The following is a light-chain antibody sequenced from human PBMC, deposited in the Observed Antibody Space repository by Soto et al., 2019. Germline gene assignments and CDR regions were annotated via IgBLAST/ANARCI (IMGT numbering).Light chain of an antibody. CDR3: QVWDSSTRNVV. Sequence: SYELNQPLSVSVAPGQTARIACGGNNLGSRNVHWYQHKPGQAPVLVSYRDSNRPSGIPERFSGSSSGNTATLTISRAQAGDEGDYYCQVWDSSTRNVVFGGGTKLTVL. CDR2: RDS. V-gene: IGLV3-9*01. CDR1: NLGSRN. J-gene: IGLJ2*01.